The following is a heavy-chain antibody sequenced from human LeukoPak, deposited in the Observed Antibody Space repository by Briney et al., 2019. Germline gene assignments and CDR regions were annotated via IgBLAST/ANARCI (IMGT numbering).Heavy chain of an antibody. CDR1: GFTFRTYN. CDR2: ITSGGTTI. CDR3: AKRDSSGYYYYYYYMDV. V-gene: IGHV3-48*01. Sequence: PGGSLRLSCAASGFTFRTYNMNWVRQAPGKGLEWVSYITSGGTTIYYADSVKGRFTISRDNSKNTLYLQMNSLRAEDTAVYYCAKRDSSGYYYYYYYMDVWGKGTTVTVSS. J-gene: IGHJ6*03. D-gene: IGHD3-22*01.